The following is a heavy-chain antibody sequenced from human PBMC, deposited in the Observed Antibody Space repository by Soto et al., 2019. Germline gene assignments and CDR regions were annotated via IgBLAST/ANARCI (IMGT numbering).Heavy chain of an antibody. CDR1: GGTFSSYA. CDR2: IIPIFGTA. D-gene: IGHD2-2*01. CDR3: ARDIVLVPAAMGNGMDV. J-gene: IGHJ6*02. V-gene: IGHV1-69*12. Sequence: QVQLVQSEAEVKKPGSSVKVSCKASGGTFSSYAISWVRQAPGQGLEWMGGIIPIFGTANYAQKFQGRVTITADESTSTAYMELSSLRSEDTAVYYCARDIVLVPAAMGNGMDVWGQGTTVTVSS.